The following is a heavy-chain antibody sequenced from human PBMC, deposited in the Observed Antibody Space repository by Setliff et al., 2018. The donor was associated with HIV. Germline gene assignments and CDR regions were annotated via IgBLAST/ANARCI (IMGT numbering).Heavy chain of an antibody. CDR3: ARDPGYKSTWYGVFDI. J-gene: IGHJ3*02. CDR1: GYTFISYY. Sequence: ASVKVSCKASGYTFISYYIHWVRQAPGQGLEWMGIINSSGDSTSYAQNFQGRVIMTTDTSTSTAYMELRSLRSDDTAVYYCARDPGYKSTWYGVFDIWGQGTMVTVSS. V-gene: IGHV1-46*01. CDR2: INSSGDST. D-gene: IGHD6-13*01.